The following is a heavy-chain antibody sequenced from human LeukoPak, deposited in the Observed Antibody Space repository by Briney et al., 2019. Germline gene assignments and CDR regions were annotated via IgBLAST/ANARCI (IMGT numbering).Heavy chain of an antibody. J-gene: IGHJ1*01. CDR3: ARPYYYDSSGYYIDFQH. D-gene: IGHD3-22*01. CDR2: INAGNGNT. CDR1: GYTFTSYA. V-gene: IGHV1-3*01. Sequence: ASVKVSCKASGYTFTSYAMHWVRQAPGQRLEWMGWINAGNGNTKYSRKFQGRVTITRDTSASTAYMELSSLRSEDTAVYYCARPYYYDSSGYYIDFQHWGQGTLVTVSS.